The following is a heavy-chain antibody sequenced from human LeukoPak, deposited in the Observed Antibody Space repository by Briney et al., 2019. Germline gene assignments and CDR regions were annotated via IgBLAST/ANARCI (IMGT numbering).Heavy chain of an antibody. CDR2: IDSSSNYI. CDR3: ARKYCSGGTCYSAVDY. D-gene: IGHD2-15*01. V-gene: IGHV3-21*01. CDR1: GFIFSTYS. Sequence: GGSLRLSCAASGFIFSTYSMHWVRQAPGKGLGWVSSIDSSSNYIYYADSLKGRFTISRDNAKSSLYLQMNSLRAEDTALYYCARKYCSGGTCYSAVDYWGQGTLVTVSS. J-gene: IGHJ4*02.